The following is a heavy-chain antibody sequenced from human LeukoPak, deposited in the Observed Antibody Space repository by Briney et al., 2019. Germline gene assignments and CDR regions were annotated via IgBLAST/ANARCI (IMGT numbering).Heavy chain of an antibody. CDR1: GGSISSGSYY. J-gene: IGHJ6*03. CDR2: IYTSGST. Sequence: SETLSLTCTVSGGSISSGSYYWSWIRQPAGKGLEWIGRIYTSGSTNYNPSLKSRVTISVDTSKNQFSLKLSSVTAADTAVYYCARDGVIPAAKIYYYYYYMDVWGKGTTVTVYS. D-gene: IGHD2-2*01. V-gene: IGHV4-61*02. CDR3: ARDGVIPAAKIYYYYYYMDV.